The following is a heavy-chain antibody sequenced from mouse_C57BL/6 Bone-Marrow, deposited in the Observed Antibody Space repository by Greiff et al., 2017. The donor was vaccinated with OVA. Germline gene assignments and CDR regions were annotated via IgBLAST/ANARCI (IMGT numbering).Heavy chain of an antibody. Sequence: EVQLQQSGTVLARPGASVKMSCKTSGYTFTSYWMHWVKQRPGQGLEWIGTIYPGNSDTSYNQKFKGKAKLTAVTSASTAYMELSSLTNEDSAVYYCTRFTTVVASYYFEDWGKGTTLTVSS. V-gene: IGHV1-5*01. CDR2: IYPGNSDT. CDR3: TRFTTVVASYYFED. CDR1: GYTFTSYW. D-gene: IGHD1-1*01. J-gene: IGHJ2*01.